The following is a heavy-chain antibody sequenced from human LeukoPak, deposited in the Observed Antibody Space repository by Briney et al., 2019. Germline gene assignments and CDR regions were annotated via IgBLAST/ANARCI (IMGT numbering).Heavy chain of an antibody. Sequence: ASVKVSCKASGYTFTGYYMHWVRQAPGQGLEWMGWINPNSGGTNYAQKFQGRVTMTRDTSISTAYMELSRLRSDDTAVYYCAREPTYCGGDCYLFQWGQGTLVTVSS. CDR2: INPNSGGT. CDR1: GYTFTGYY. V-gene: IGHV1-2*02. J-gene: IGHJ4*02. CDR3: AREPTYCGGDCYLFQ. D-gene: IGHD2-21*02.